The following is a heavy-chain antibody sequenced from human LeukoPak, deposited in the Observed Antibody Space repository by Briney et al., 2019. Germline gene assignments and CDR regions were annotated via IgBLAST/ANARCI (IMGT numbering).Heavy chain of an antibody. CDR2: IYYSGST. CDR3: ARGFYDSSGYSTPFDF. Sequence: SETLSLTCAVYGGSFSGYYWSWIRQPPGKGLEWIGYIYYSGSTNYNPSLKGRVTISVHTSKNQFSLNLSSVTAADTALYYCARGFYDSSGYSTPFDFWGQGTLVTVSS. D-gene: IGHD3-22*01. V-gene: IGHV4-59*08. J-gene: IGHJ4*02. CDR1: GGSFSGYY.